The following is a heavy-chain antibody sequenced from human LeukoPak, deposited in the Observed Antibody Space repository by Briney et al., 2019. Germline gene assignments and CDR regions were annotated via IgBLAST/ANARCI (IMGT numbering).Heavy chain of an antibody. Sequence: SETLSLTCAVYGGSFSGYYWSWIRQPPGKGLEWIGEINHSGSTNYNPSLKSRVTISVDTSKNQFSLNLSSVTAADTAVYYCARLGLVATSYYYSYMDVWGKGTTVSISS. CDR2: INHSGST. CDR3: ARLGLVATSYYYSYMDV. CDR1: GGSFSGYY. J-gene: IGHJ6*03. D-gene: IGHD2-8*02. V-gene: IGHV4-34*01.